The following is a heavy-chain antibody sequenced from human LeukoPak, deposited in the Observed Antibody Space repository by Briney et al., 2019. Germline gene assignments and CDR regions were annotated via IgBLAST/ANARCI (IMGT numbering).Heavy chain of an antibody. D-gene: IGHD3-9*01. Sequence: GASVKVSCKPSGYTFSNFGLAWVRQAPGQGLEWMGWISGYSGNANYAQKFQDRVVMTTDRSTSTVYMELRSVRSDDTAVYYCARGLYYDILTGLDYWGQGTLVTVSS. J-gene: IGHJ4*02. V-gene: IGHV1-18*01. CDR3: ARGLYYDILTGLDY. CDR2: ISGYSGNA. CDR1: GYTFSNFG.